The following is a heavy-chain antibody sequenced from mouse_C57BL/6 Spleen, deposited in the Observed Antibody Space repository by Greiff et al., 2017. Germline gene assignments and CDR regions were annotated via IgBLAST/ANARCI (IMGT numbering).Heavy chain of an antibody. CDR1: GYTFTSYW. CDR3: ARFGGYHFGD. D-gene: IGHD2-14*01. CDR2: IDPSDSET. J-gene: IGHJ2*01. Sequence: QVQLQQPGAELVRPGSSVKLSCKASGYTFTSYWMHWVKQRPIQGLEWIGNIDPSDSETHYNQKFKDKATLTVDKSSSTAYRQLSSLTSEDSAVYYCARFGGYHFGDWGQGTTLTVSS. V-gene: IGHV1-52*01.